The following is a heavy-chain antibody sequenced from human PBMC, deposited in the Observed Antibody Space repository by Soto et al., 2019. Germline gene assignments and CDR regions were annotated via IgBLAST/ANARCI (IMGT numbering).Heavy chain of an antibody. D-gene: IGHD6-13*01. CDR2: ISPSSSYT. CDR3: ARNHIAASGTSAYDI. V-gene: IGHV3-11*06. J-gene: IGHJ3*02. Sequence: QVQLVESGGGMVKPGGSLRLSCAASGFTFSDYYMSWIRQAPGKGLEWVSYISPSSSYTNYAVSVKGRLTISRDNAKNSVYLQMNSLRAEDTAVYYCARNHIAASGTSAYDIWGQGTMVTVSS. CDR1: GFTFSDYY.